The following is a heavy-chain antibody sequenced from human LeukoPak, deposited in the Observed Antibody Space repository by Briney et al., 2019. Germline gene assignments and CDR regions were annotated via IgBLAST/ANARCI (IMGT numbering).Heavy chain of an antibody. CDR1: GGSISSSSYY. V-gene: IGHV4-39*07. CDR3: ARSPGEGYYYYYYMDV. Sequence: SETLSLTCTVSGGSISSSSYYWGWIRQPPGKGLEWIGRIYTSGSTNYNPSLKSRVTISVDTSKNQFSLKLSSVTAADTAVYYCARSPGEGYYYYYYMDVWGKGTTVTVSS. CDR2: IYTSGST. J-gene: IGHJ6*03. D-gene: IGHD7-27*01.